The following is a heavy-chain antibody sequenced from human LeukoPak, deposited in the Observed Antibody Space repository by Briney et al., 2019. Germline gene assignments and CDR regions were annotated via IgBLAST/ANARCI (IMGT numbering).Heavy chain of an antibody. D-gene: IGHD4-17*01. CDR3: AGTYYADFGTTYSLDH. CDR2: ISGSGGST. J-gene: IGHJ4*02. CDR1: GFTFSSYA. Sequence: GGSLRLSCAASGFTFSSYAMSWVRQAPGKGLEWVSAISGSGGSTYYADSAKGRFTISRDNSKKTLYLQMNSLRVEDTAVYYCAGTYYADFGTTYSLDHWGQGTLVTVSS. V-gene: IGHV3-23*01.